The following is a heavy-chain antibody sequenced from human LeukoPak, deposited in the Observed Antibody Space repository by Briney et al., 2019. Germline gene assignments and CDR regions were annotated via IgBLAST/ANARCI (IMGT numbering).Heavy chain of an antibody. CDR3: ARTVVAAHNWFDP. D-gene: IGHD4-23*01. J-gene: IGHJ5*02. Sequence: SSETLSLTCAVSGGSISSSNWWSWVRQPPGKGLEWIGEIYHSGSTNYNPSLKSRVTISVDTSKNQFSLKLSSVTAADTAVYYCARTVVAAHNWFDPWGQGTLVTVSS. CDR1: GGSISSSNW. CDR2: IYHSGST. V-gene: IGHV4-4*02.